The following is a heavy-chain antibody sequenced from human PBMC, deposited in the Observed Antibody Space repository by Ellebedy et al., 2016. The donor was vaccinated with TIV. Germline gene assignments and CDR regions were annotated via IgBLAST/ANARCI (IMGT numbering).Heavy chain of an antibody. Sequence: GESLKISCAASGFSVTNNYMSWVRQAPGQGLEWVSLIYAGGTTNYADSVKGRFTISRDNAKTSLYLQMNSVRAEDAAVYYCAKDFETYAYIASWYMDFWGQGILVTVSS. CDR1: GFSVTNNY. D-gene: IGHD6-13*01. CDR2: IYAGGTT. V-gene: IGHV3-53*05. CDR3: AKDFETYAYIASWYMDF. J-gene: IGHJ4*02.